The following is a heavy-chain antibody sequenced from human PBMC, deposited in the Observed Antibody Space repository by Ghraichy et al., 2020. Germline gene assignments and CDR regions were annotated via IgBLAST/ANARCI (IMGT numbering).Heavy chain of an antibody. J-gene: IGHJ3*01. CDR2: SYNSGST. V-gene: IGHV4-30-2*06. D-gene: IGHD1-14*01. Sequence: SQTLSLTCVVSGVSISSAGGFSWNWVRQSPGKGLEWIAFSYNSGSTYYNPSLKSRVTISLDMSKNQFSLRLISVTAADTAMYYCARGGEGTSPVHAFDLGGQGRLVTVSS. CDR1: GVSISSAGGFS. CDR3: ARGGEGTSPVHAFDL.